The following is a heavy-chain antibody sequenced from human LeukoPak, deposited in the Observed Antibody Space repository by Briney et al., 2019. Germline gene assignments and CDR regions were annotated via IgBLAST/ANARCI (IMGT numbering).Heavy chain of an antibody. V-gene: IGHV7-4-1*02. CDR3: ASEPLVGANRKNWFDP. J-gene: IGHJ5*02. D-gene: IGHD1-26*01. CDR1: GYTFTSYA. Sequence: ASVKVSCKASGYTFTSYAMNWVRQAPGQGLEWMGWINTNTGNPTYAQGFTGRFVFSLDTSVSTAYLQISSLKAEDTAVYYCASEPLVGANRKNWFDPWGQGTLVTVSS. CDR2: INTNTGNP.